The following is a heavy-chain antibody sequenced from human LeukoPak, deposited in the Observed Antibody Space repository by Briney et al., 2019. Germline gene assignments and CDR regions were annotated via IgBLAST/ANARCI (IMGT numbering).Heavy chain of an antibody. J-gene: IGHJ6*02. D-gene: IGHD3-9*01. CDR3: ARGRTTVSTGLDYYYGMDV. CDR2: ITPLFGTA. CDR1: GGTFSKYT. V-gene: IGHV1-69*13. Sequence: SVKVSCKASGGTFSKYTISWVRQRPGQGLEWMGGITPLFGTANYAQKFQGRVTITADESTSTAYMELSSLRSEDTAVYYCARGRTTVSTGLDYYYGMDVWGQGTTVTVSS.